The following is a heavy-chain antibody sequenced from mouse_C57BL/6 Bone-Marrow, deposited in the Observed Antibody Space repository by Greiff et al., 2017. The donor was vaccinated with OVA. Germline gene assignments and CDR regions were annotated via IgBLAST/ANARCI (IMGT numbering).Heavy chain of an antibody. V-gene: IGHV1-74*01. CDR1: GYTFTSYW. J-gene: IGHJ1*03. D-gene: IGHD4-1*01. CDR3: ATLTGTHLYFDV. CDR2: IHPSDSDT. Sequence: VQLQQPGAELVKPGASVKVSCKASGYTFTSYWMHWVKQRPGQGLEWIGRIHPSDSDTNYNQQFKGKATLTVDKSSITAYMQLSSLTSEDSAVYDCATLTGTHLYFDVWGTGTTVTVSS.